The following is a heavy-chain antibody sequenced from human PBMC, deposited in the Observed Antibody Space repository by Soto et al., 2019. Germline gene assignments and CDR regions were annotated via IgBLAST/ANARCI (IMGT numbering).Heavy chain of an antibody. CDR1: GFTFSSYA. CDR3: AKALPSYYDFWSGYYYFDY. J-gene: IGHJ4*02. CDR2: ISGSGGST. Sequence: GGSLRLSCAASGFTFSSYAMSWVRRAPGKGLEWVSAISGSGGSTYYADSVKGRFTISRDNSKNTLYLQMNSLRAEDTAVYYCAKALPSYYDFWSGYYYFDYWGQGTLVTVSS. D-gene: IGHD3-3*01. V-gene: IGHV3-23*01.